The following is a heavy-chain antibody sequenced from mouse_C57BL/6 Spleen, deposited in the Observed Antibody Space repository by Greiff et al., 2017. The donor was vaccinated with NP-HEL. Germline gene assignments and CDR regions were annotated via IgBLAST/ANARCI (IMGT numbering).Heavy chain of an antibody. V-gene: IGHV1-50*01. CDR2: IDPSASYT. D-gene: IGHD1-1*01. CDR1: GYTFTSYW. J-gene: IGHJ2*01. CDR3: ARYYGSSPVDY. Sequence: QVQLKQPGAELVKPGSSFPLSFPSSGYTFTSYWMQWVKQRPGQGLEWIGEIDPSASYTHYNQKFKGKATLTVDTSSSTAYMQLSSLTSEDSAVYYWARYYGSSPVDYWGQGTTLTVSS.